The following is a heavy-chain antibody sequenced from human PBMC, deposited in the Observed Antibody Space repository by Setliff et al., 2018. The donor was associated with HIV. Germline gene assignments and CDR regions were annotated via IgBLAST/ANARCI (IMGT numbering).Heavy chain of an antibody. D-gene: IGHD2-21*01. Sequence: GGSLRLSCVASKFIFSSYSMSWVRQAPGKGLEWVANIKQDGSEKYYVDSVKGRFTISRDNAKNSLYLQMNSLRAEDTAVYYCAKLREGHVYSQYDSWGHGTLVTVSS. CDR1: KFIFSSYS. J-gene: IGHJ5*01. CDR3: AKLREGHVYSQYDS. CDR2: IKQDGSEK. V-gene: IGHV3-7*01.